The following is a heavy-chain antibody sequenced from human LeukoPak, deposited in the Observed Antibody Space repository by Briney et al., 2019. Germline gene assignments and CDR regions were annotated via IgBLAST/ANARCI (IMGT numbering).Heavy chain of an antibody. CDR3: ARSPLTVTTFWGPFGP. D-gene: IGHD4-11*01. J-gene: IGHJ5*02. CDR1: GYTFTGYY. Sequence: ASVKVSCKASGYTFTGYYMHWVRQAPGQGLEWMRWINPNSGGTNYAQKFQGRVTMTRDTSISTAYMELSRLRSDDTAVYYCARSPLTVTTFWGPFGPWGQGTLVTVSS. V-gene: IGHV1-2*02. CDR2: INPNSGGT.